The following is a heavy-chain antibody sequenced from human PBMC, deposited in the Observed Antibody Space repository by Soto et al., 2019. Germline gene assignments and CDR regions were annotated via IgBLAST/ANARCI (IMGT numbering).Heavy chain of an antibody. CDR2: INTHNGNT. CDR1: GYTFTTYG. D-gene: IGHD6-19*01. V-gene: IGHV1-18*01. Sequence: GASVKVSCKASGYTFTTYGISWVRQAPGQGLEWLGWINTHNGNTNYAQNLQGRVTMTRDTSTSTVYMELSSLRSEDTAVYYCARVIQVIAVAGRFQSLDYWGQGTLVTVSS. CDR3: ARVIQVIAVAGRFQSLDY. J-gene: IGHJ4*02.